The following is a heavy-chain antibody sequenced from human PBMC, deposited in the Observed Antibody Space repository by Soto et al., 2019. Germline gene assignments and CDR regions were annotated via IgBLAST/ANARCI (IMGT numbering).Heavy chain of an antibody. CDR2: IDTAGDT. Sequence: PGGSLRLSCAASGFIFSEYDLHWVRQATGKGLEWVSAIDTAGDTYYPDSVKGRFTISRENARNSLYLQMNSLRAEDTAVYYCARSGFGPFDYWGQGTLVTVSS. D-gene: IGHD3-3*01. J-gene: IGHJ4*02. CDR3: ARSGFGPFDY. CDR1: GFIFSEYD. V-gene: IGHV3-13*01.